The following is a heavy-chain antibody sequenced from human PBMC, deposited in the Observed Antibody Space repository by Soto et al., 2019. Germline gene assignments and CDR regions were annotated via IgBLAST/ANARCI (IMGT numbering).Heavy chain of an antibody. V-gene: IGHV1-8*01. CDR1: GYSFTSLD. Sequence: QVQLVQSGAEVREPGASVKFSCKASGYSFTSLDINWVRQTAGQGLEWMGWMQPSTGRTGYAQKFQGRVTMTRDTSINTAYMELTTLTSDDTAFYYCARGVSAGVDYWGQGTLVTVSS. CDR3: ARGVSAGVDY. J-gene: IGHJ4*02. D-gene: IGHD1-26*01. CDR2: MQPSTGRT.